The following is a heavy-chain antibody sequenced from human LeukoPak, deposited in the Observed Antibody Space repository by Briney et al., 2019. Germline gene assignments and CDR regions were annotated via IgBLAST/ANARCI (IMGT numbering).Heavy chain of an antibody. Sequence: GSLRLSCAASGFPFSDTWMSWVRQPPGKGLEWVGEIYLRGNTNYNPSLESRVSISVDESKTQLSLRLESVTAADTAVYYCARGTITTVTDSWGPGTLVTVSS. CDR2: IYLRGNT. J-gene: IGHJ4*02. CDR3: ARGTITTVTDS. D-gene: IGHD4-17*01. V-gene: IGHV4-4*02. CDR1: GFPFSDTW.